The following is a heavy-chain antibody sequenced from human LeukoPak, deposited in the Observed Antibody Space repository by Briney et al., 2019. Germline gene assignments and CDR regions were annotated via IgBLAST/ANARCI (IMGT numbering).Heavy chain of an antibody. CDR3: ASDTGIVGPRGWFDP. CDR1: GYTFTGYY. D-gene: IGHD1-26*01. V-gene: IGHV1-2*02. CDR2: INPNSGGT. J-gene: IGHJ5*02. Sequence: GASVKVSCKASGYTFTGYYMHWVRQAPGQGLEWMGWINPNSGGTNYAQKFQGRVTMTRDTSISTAYMELSRLRSDDTAVYYCASDTGIVGPRGWFDPWGQGTLVTVSS.